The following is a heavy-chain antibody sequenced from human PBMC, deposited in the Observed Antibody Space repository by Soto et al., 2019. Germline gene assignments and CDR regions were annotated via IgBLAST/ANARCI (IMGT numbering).Heavy chain of an antibody. CDR2: ISASARST. CDR3: AKYYYASGSYYVFDA. CDR1: DFTFGDFA. J-gene: IGHJ5*02. V-gene: IGHV3-23*01. D-gene: IGHD3-10*01. Sequence: GGSLRLSCAASDFTFGDFAMSWVRQAPGKGLEWVASISASARSTYYADSVRGRFSISRDNCKNTLVLQMKILTAADTALYFCAKYYYASGSYYVFDAWGQGT.